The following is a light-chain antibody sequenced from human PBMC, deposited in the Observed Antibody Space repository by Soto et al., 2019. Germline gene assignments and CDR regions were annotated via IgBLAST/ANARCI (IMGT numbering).Light chain of an antibody. J-gene: IGLJ2*01. Sequence: QSVLTQPASVSGSPGQSITISCTGTSSDVGIYNYVSWYQQHPGKAPKLMICEVSNRPSGVSNRFSGSKSGNTASLTISGLQAEDDADYFCSSYTTSSTLVFGGGTKVTVL. CDR2: EVS. CDR1: SSDVGIYNY. CDR3: SSYTTSSTLV. V-gene: IGLV2-14*01.